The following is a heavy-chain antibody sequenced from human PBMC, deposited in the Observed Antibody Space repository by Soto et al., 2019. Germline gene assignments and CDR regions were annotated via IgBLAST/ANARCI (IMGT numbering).Heavy chain of an antibody. CDR2: IYYSGST. J-gene: IGHJ5*02. CDR1: GGSVSSGDYY. CDR3: ARIPVDTYMINWFDP. Sequence: ETLSLTCTVSGGSVSSGDYYWSWIRQPPGKGLEWIGYIYYSGSTNYNPSLKSRVSISLDTSKNQFSLRLTSVTAADTAVYYCARIPVDTYMINWFDPWGQGTLVTVS. D-gene: IGHD5-18*01. V-gene: IGHV4-61*08.